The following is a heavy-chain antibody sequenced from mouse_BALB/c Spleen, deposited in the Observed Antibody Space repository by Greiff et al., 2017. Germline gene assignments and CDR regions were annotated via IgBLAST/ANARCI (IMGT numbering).Heavy chain of an antibody. CDR2: ISDGGSYT. J-gene: IGHJ2*01. CDR3: ARGPYDYDGPDY. Sequence: EVMLVESGGGLVKPGGSLKLSCAASGFTFSDYYMYWVRQTPEKRLEWVATISDGGSYTYYPDSVKGRFTISRDNAKNNLYLQMSSLKSEDTAMYYCARGPYDYDGPDYWGQGTTLTVSS. CDR1: GFTFSDYY. V-gene: IGHV5-4*02. D-gene: IGHD2-4*01.